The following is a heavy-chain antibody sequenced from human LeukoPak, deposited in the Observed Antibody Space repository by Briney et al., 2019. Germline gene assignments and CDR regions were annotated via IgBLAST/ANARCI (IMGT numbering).Heavy chain of an antibody. Sequence: PGGSLRLSCAASGFTFDDYTMHWVRQPPGKGLEWISLITWDGGTTYYADSVRGRFTITRDNSKNSLFLRMNSLRTEDTALYYCARDRTAEAGNDYYMGVWGNGTTVIVSS. CDR2: ITWDGGTT. V-gene: IGHV3-43*01. D-gene: IGHD6-13*01. CDR1: GFTFDDYT. J-gene: IGHJ6*03. CDR3: ARDRTAEAGNDYYMGV.